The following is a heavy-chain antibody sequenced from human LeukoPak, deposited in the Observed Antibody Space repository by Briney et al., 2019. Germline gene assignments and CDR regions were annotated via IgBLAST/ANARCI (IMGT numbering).Heavy chain of an antibody. CDR1: GASISSYY. D-gene: IGHD2-2*01. V-gene: IGHV4-59*08. CDR2: IYYSGSI. J-gene: IGHJ4*02. CDR3: ARLVRSPTYYFDY. Sequence: PSETLSLTCTVSGASISSYYWSWIRQPPGKGLEWIGYIYYSGSISYNPSLKSRLTISVDTSTNQFSLKLSSVTAADTAVYYCARLVRSPTYYFDYWGQGTLVTVSS.